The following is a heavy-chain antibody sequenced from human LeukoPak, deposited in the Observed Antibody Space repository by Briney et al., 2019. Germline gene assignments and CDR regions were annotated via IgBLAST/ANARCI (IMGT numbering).Heavy chain of an antibody. CDR1: GGSISSGGYY. CDR2: IYYSGST. J-gene: IGHJ3*02. Sequence: SQTLSLTCTVSGGSISSGGYYWSWIRQHPGKGLEWLGYIYYSGSTYYNPSLKSRVTISVDTSKNQFSLKLSSVTAADTAVYYCARDLTVVAALAPFPEHAFDIWGQGTMVTVSS. CDR3: ARDLTVVAALAPFPEHAFDI. V-gene: IGHV4-31*03. D-gene: IGHD2-15*01.